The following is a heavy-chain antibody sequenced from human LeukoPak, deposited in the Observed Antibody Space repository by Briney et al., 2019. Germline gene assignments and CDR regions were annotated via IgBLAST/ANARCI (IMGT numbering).Heavy chain of an antibody. CDR2: VNGDGTGT. Sequence: GGSLRLSCAASGFTFSSSWMHWVRQAPGKGLIWVSRVNGDGTGTIYADSVKGRFTISRDNAKNSLYLQMNSLRAEDTAVYYCARGQVDTYYDYWGQGTLVTVSS. D-gene: IGHD5-18*01. CDR3: ARGQVDTYYDY. CDR1: GFTFSSSW. J-gene: IGHJ4*02. V-gene: IGHV3-74*01.